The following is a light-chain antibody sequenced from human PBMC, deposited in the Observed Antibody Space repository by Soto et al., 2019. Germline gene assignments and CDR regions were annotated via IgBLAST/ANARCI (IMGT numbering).Light chain of an antibody. V-gene: IGLV1-47*01. CDR1: SSNIGTNY. J-gene: IGLJ2*01. CDR2: STD. CDR3: ATWDDSLSGVV. Sequence: QSVLTQPPSASGTPGQRVTVSCSGSSSNIGTNYVYWYQQLPGTAPKLLIYSTDQRPSGVPDRFSGSNSGTSASLAISGLRSEDEADYYCATWDDSLSGVVFGGGTKVTVL.